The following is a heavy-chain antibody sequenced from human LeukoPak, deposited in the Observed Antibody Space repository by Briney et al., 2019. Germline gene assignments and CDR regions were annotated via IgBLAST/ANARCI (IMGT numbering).Heavy chain of an antibody. CDR3: ARGGIAAAGLTPLDY. CDR1: GYSFTSYW. D-gene: IGHD6-13*01. V-gene: IGHV5-51*01. Sequence: GESLKISCKGSGYSFTSYWIGWVRQKPGKGLEWMGIIYPGDSDIRYSPSFQGQVTISADKSLTTAYLQWSSLKASDTAMYYCARGGIAAAGLTPLDYWGQGTLVTVSS. CDR2: IYPGDSDI. J-gene: IGHJ4*02.